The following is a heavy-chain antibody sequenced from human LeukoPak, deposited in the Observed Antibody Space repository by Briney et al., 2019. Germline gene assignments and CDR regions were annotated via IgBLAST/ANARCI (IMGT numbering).Heavy chain of an antibody. V-gene: IGHV3-23*01. D-gene: IGHD3-10*01. CDR3: AKEHGSGSYWPEYFDY. Sequence: GGSLRLSCAASGFTFSSYAMSWVRQSPGKGLEWVSAISGSGGSTYYADSVKGRFTISRDNSKNTLYLQMNSLRAEDTAVYYCAKEHGSGSYWPEYFDYWGQGTLVTVSS. CDR2: ISGSGGST. CDR1: GFTFSSYA. J-gene: IGHJ4*02.